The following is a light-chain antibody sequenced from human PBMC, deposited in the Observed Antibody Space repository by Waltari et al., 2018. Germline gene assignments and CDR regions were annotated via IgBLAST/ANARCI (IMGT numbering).Light chain of an antibody. Sequence: DIQVTQSPSTLSASVGDSATITCRTSQSINKWVSWYQQKPGKTPKLLIYKGSSLESGVPSRFRGSGSATEFTLSISGLQPDDVATYYCQQYNSYPYTFGQGTKVEI. CDR1: QSINKW. J-gene: IGKJ2*01. V-gene: IGKV1-5*03. CDR3: QQYNSYPYT. CDR2: KGS.